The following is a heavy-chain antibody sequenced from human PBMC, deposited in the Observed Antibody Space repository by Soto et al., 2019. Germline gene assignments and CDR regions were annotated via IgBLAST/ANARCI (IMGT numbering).Heavy chain of an antibody. CDR3: ARGSYYDPSGYYHSWFDP. CDR1: GGTFSSYA. CDR2: IIPIFGTA. J-gene: IGHJ5*02. V-gene: IGHV1-69*13. Sequence: SVKVSCKASGGTFSSYAISWVRQAPGQGLEWMGGIIPIFGTANYAQKCQGRVTITADESTSTAYMELSSLRSEDTAVYYCARGSYYDPSGYYHSWFDPCGQGTLVTGSS. D-gene: IGHD3-22*01.